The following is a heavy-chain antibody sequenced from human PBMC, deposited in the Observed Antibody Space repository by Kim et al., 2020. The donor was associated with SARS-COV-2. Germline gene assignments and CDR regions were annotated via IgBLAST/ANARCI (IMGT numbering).Heavy chain of an antibody. CDR2: ISYSGNP. V-gene: IGHV4-31*03. Sequence: SETLSLTCSVSGGSIRSGGKFWTWIRQHPAKGLEWLGYISYSGNPHYSPSLRSRISISLQTSENQFSLELTSVTAADTAVYYCARGQPLDYWGQGILVTVSS. J-gene: IGHJ4*02. CDR1: GGSIRSGGKF. CDR3: ARGQPLDY. D-gene: IGHD2-2*01.